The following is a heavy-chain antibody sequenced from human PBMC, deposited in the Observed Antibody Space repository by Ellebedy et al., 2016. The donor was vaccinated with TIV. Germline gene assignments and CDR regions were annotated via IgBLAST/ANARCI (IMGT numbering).Heavy chain of an antibody. J-gene: IGHJ2*01. CDR3: ARHALGISGWWYFDL. CDR1: GYRFTDYW. D-gene: IGHD6-19*01. CDR2: IDLLASTS. Sequence: GESLKISCQGSGYRFTDYWITWVRQMSGKGLEWMGKIDLLASTSDYSPSFQGHVTISADRSINTAYLQWSSLKASDSAMYYCARHALGISGWWYFDLWGRGTLVTVSS. V-gene: IGHV5-10-1*01.